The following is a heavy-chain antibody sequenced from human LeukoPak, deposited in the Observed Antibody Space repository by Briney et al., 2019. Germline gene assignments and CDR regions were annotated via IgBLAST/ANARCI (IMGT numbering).Heavy chain of an antibody. J-gene: IGHJ4*02. D-gene: IGHD3-22*01. CDR3: ARGYDSSGYYEY. V-gene: IGHV4-34*01. CDR1: GGSFSGYY. Sequence: SETLSPTCAVYGGSFSGYYWSWMRQPPGKGLEWIGEINHSGSTNYNPTLKSRVTISVDTSKNQFSLKLSSVAAADTAVYYCARGYDSSGYYEYWGQGTRVTVSS. CDR2: INHSGST.